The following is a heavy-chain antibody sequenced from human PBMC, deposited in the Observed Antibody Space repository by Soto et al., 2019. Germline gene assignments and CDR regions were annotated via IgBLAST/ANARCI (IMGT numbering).Heavy chain of an antibody. CDR2: ISGSGGST. Sequence: PGGSLRLPWAASGFTFSSYAMSWVRQAPGKGLEWVSAISGSGGSTYYADSVKGRFTISRDNSKNTLCLQMNSLRAEDTAVYYCAKILLIAVAGTDFRVDYYYYYGMEVWGQGTTVTVSS. CDR3: AKILLIAVAGTDFRVDYYYYYGMEV. D-gene: IGHD6-19*01. V-gene: IGHV3-23*01. J-gene: IGHJ6*02. CDR1: GFTFSSYA.